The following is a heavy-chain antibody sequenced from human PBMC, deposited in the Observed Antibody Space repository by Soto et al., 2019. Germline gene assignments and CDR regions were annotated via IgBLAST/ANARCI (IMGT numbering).Heavy chain of an antibody. CDR3: AKDVYILGAHDY. CDR1: GLTFSSDA. CDR2: SSGSGGST. Sequence: EVQLLESGGGLVQPGGSLRLSCAASGLTFSSDAMSWVCQAPGKGLEWVSSSSGSGGSTYYADSVKGRFTISRDNSKNTLYLQMNSLRVEDTAVYFCAKDVYILGAHDYWGQGTLVTVSS. V-gene: IGHV3-23*01. J-gene: IGHJ4*02. D-gene: IGHD3-10*01.